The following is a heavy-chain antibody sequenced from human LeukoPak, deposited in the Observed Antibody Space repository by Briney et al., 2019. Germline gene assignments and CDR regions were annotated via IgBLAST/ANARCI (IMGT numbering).Heavy chain of an antibody. D-gene: IGHD3-22*01. J-gene: IGHJ4*02. V-gene: IGHV3-66*02. CDR2: IYSGGST. CDR3: AREVYYYDSSGYYGVDY. CDR1: GFTVSSNY. Sequence: GGSLRLSCAASGFTVSSNYMSWVRQAPGKGLEWVSVIYSGGSTYYADSVKGRFTISRDNSKNTLYLQMNSLRAEDTAVYYCAREVYYYDSSGYYGVDYWGQGTLGTVSS.